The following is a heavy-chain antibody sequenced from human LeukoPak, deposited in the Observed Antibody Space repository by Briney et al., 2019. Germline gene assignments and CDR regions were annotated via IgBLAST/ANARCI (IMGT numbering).Heavy chain of an antibody. D-gene: IGHD5-24*01. CDR2: IYTSGST. Sequence: SETLSLTCTVSGGSISSSSYYWGWIRQPPGKGLEWIGRIYTSGSTNYNPSLKSRVTMSVDTSKNQFSLKLSSVTAADTAVYYCAREGDGYNYGGFDYWGQGTLVTVSS. CDR1: GGSISSSSYY. CDR3: AREGDGYNYGGFDY. J-gene: IGHJ4*02. V-gene: IGHV4-39*07.